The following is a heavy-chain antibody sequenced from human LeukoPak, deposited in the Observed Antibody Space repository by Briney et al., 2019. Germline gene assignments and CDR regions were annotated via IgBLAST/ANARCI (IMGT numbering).Heavy chain of an antibody. V-gene: IGHV4-34*01. CDR2: INHSGST. J-gene: IGHJ3*02. CDR3: ARRQGTYYYDSSGPGWAFDI. Sequence: SETLSLTCAVYGGSFSGYYWSWVRQPPGKGLEWIGEINHSGSTNYNPSLKSRVTISVDTSKNQFSLKLSSVTAADTAVYYCARRQGTYYYDSSGPGWAFDIWGQGTMVTVSS. D-gene: IGHD3-22*01. CDR1: GGSFSGYY.